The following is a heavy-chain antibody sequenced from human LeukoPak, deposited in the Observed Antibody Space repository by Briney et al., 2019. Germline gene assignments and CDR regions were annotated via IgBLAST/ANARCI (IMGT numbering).Heavy chain of an antibody. CDR2: ISGSGGGT. V-gene: IGHV3-23*01. CDR3: ANRGKVFYYFDY. D-gene: IGHD3-16*01. J-gene: IGHJ4*02. Sequence: PGGSLRLSCAASGFTFSSYAMSWVRQAPGKGLEWVSAISGSGGGTYYAGSVKGRFTISRDNSKITLYLQMNSLRAEDTAVYYCANRGKVFYYFDYWGQGTLVTVSS. CDR1: GFTFSSYA.